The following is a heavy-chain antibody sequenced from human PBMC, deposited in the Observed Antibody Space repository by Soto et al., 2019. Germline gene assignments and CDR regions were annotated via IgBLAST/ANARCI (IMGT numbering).Heavy chain of an antibody. D-gene: IGHD3-3*01. J-gene: IGHJ6*02. CDR3: ARERTIFGVAPGGGVDV. V-gene: IGHV4-30-2*01. CDR1: GGSISTSDYS. CDR2: IYQTGRT. Sequence: QLQLQESGSGLVQPSQTLSLTCTASGGSISTSDYSWTWIRQPPGGGLEWIGSIYQTGRTYVIPSLKSRVTMSLDKSKNQFSLNLTSVTAADTALYYCARERTIFGVAPGGGVDVWGQGTTVTVSS.